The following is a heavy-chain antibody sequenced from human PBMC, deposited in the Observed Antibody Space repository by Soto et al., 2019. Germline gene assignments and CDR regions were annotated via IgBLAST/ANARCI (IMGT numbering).Heavy chain of an antibody. Sequence: EVQLLESGGGLVQPGGSLRLSCAASGFTFSSYAMSWVRQAPGKGLEWVSAISGSGGSTYYADSVKGRFTISRDNSNNTLYVKMTRLRAEHTAVYYCAKDGAVCSGCSCTRGCFDPCVQGTLLTASS. J-gene: IGHJ5*02. D-gene: IGHD2-15*01. CDR1: GFTFSSYA. V-gene: IGHV3-23*01. CDR3: AKDGAVCSGCSCTRGCFDP. CDR2: ISGSGGST.